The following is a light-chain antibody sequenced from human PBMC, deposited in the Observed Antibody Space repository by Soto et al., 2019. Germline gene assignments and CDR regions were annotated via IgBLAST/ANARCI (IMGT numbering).Light chain of an antibody. V-gene: IGLV2-8*01. Sequence: LTQPPSASGSLGQPVTTSCTGTSSDVGGYNYVSWYQHHPGKAPKLIIYEVYTRPSGVPDRFSGSKSGNTAALTVSGLQAEDEADYYCSSYVGTNSYVFGTGTKVNVL. CDR2: EVY. J-gene: IGLJ1*01. CDR3: SSYVGTNSYV. CDR1: SSDVGGYNY.